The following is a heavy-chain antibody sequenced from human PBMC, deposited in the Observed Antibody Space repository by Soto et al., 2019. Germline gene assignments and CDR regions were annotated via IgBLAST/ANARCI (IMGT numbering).Heavy chain of an antibody. J-gene: IGHJ3*02. CDR1: GFTVSSNY. V-gene: IGHV3-66*01. D-gene: IGHD3-16*01. CDR3: ATRIMITFLGHGAFDI. Sequence: GGSLRLSCAASGFTVSSNYMSWVRQAPGKGLEWVSVIYSGGSTYYADSVKGRFTISRDNSKNTLYLQMNSLRAEDTAVYYCATRIMITFLGHGAFDIWGQGTMVTVSS. CDR2: IYSGGST.